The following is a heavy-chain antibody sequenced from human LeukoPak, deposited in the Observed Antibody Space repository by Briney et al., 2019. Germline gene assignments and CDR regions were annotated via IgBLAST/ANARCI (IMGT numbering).Heavy chain of an antibody. CDR1: GYTFTVYS. J-gene: IGHJ4*02. D-gene: IGHD3-3*01. Sequence: ASVKVSCKASGYTFTVYSIHWMRQAPGQGLEWMGWISAYNGNTNYAQKLQGRVTMTTDTSTSTAYMELRSLRSDDTAVYYCARDPDESGSDYWGQGTLVTVSS. V-gene: IGHV1-18*04. CDR3: ARDPDESGSDY. CDR2: ISAYNGNT.